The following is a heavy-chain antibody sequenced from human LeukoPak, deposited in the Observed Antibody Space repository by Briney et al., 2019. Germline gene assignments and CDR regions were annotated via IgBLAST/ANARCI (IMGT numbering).Heavy chain of an antibody. D-gene: IGHD3-22*01. CDR3: ARVAAYGYDSSGYLKPYPPFRPYYFDY. CDR2: INHSGST. Sequence: PSETLSLTCAVYGGSFSGYYWSWIRQPPGKGLEWIGEINHSGSTNCNPSLKSRVTISVDTSKNQFSLKLSSVTAADTAVYYCARVAAYGYDSSGYLKPYPPFRPYYFDYWGQGTLVTVSS. J-gene: IGHJ4*02. CDR1: GGSFSGYY. V-gene: IGHV4-34*01.